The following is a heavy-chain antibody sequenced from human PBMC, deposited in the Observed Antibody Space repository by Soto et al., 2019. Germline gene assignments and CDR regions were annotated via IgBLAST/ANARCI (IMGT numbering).Heavy chain of an antibody. CDR1: GGSVSDNY. Sequence: QVQLQQWGAGLLKPSETLSLTCAVYGGSVSDNYWSWIRQPPGKGLEWLGEINHSGSTNYNPSLKSRVTISVDTSKNKFSLKLSSVTAADTAVYYCARGGCGSTSCYAVDYWGQGTLVTVSP. CDR3: ARGGCGSTSCYAVDY. CDR2: INHSGST. J-gene: IGHJ4*02. V-gene: IGHV4-34*01. D-gene: IGHD2-2*01.